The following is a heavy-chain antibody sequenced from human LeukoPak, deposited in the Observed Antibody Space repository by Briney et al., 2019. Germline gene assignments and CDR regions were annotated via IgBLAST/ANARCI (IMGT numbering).Heavy chain of an antibody. CDR2: IYSGGNT. D-gene: IGHD2-15*01. CDR3: ARRAGEYSHPYDY. J-gene: IGHJ4*02. V-gene: IGHV3-53*01. CDR1: GFPFSDDW. Sequence: GGSLRLSCAASGFPFSDDWMNWVRQAPGKGLEWVSFIYSGGNTHYSDSVKGRFTISRDNSKNTLYLQMNSLRAEDTAIYYCARRAGEYSHPYDYWGQGTLVTVSS.